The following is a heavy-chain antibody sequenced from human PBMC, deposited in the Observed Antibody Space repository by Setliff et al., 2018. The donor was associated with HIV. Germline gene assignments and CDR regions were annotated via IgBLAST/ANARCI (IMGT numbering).Heavy chain of an antibody. Sequence: ASVKVSCKASGGAFSSYALSWVRQAPGQGLEWMGGVIPIFGTANYAQRFQGRVSMTRDTSTSTVYMELSSLSADDTAVYYCARGGFNHAFDIWGQGTMVTVS. CDR2: VIPIFGTA. CDR1: GGAFSSYA. D-gene: IGHD2-15*01. CDR3: ARGGFNHAFDI. V-gene: IGHV1-69*05. J-gene: IGHJ3*02.